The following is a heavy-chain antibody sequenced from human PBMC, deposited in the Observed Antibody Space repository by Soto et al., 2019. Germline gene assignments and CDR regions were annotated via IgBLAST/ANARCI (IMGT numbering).Heavy chain of an antibody. V-gene: IGHV3-33*01. CDR2: IWNDGIRK. Sequence: RGSLRLSCAASGFTFGKYGMHWVRQAPGKGLEWVALIWNDGIRKVYVDSVKGRFTISRDNSKTTLDLQMNNLRDEDTAVYYCARDDDNAANSTVYWGPGTLVSVS. J-gene: IGHJ4*02. D-gene: IGHD1-1*01. CDR3: ARDDDNAANSTVY. CDR1: GFTFGKYG.